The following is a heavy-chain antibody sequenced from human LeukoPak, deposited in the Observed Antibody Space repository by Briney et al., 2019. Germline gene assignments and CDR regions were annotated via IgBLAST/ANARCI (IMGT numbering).Heavy chain of an antibody. CDR3: AKSYYYDSSGYRGSAFDI. CDR2: ISYDGSNK. V-gene: IGHV3-30*18. CDR1: GFTFSSYG. D-gene: IGHD3-22*01. J-gene: IGHJ3*02. Sequence: GGSLRLSCAASGFTFSSYGMHWVRQAPGKGLEWVAVISYDGSNKYYADSVKGRFTISRDNSKNTLYLQMNSLRAEDTAVYYCAKSYYYDSSGYRGSAFDIWGQGTMVTVSS.